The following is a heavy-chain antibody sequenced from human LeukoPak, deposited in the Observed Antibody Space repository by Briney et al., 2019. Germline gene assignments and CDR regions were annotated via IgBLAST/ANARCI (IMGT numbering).Heavy chain of an antibody. CDR1: GYTFTSYD. CDR3: ARTYGSGSYQASYYYYMDV. D-gene: IGHD3-10*01. CDR2: MNPHSGNT. V-gene: IGHV1-8*03. Sequence: GSSVKVSCKASGYTFTSYDINWVRQATGQGLEWMGWMNPHSGNTGYAQKFQGRVTITRNTSISTAYMELSSLRSEDTAVYYCARTYGSGSYQASYYYYMDVWGKGTTVTVSS. J-gene: IGHJ6*03.